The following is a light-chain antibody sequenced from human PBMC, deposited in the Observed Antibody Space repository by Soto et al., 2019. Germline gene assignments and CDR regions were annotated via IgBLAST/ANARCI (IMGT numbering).Light chain of an antibody. J-gene: IGKJ1*01. V-gene: IGKV1-5*03. Sequence: DIQMTQSPSILSASVGDRVTITCRASQSIDFWLAWYQQKPGKAPKLLIQRASSLESGIPSRFSGSGSGTQFTLTISSLQPDDFASYHCQQYLSYPLAFGQGTKVEI. CDR3: QQYLSYPLA. CDR2: RAS. CDR1: QSIDFW.